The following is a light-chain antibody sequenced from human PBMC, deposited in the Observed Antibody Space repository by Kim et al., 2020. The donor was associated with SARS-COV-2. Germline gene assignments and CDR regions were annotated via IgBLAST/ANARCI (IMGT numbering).Light chain of an antibody. J-gene: IGKJ2*01. CDR1: QTVSSN. CDR3: QQYNNWYT. Sequence: EIVMTQSPATLSVSPGERATLSCRASQTVSSNLAWYQYKPGQAPRLLIHGASTRATGIPARFSGSGSGTEFTLTISSLQSEDFAVYYCQQYNNWYTFGQGTKLEI. V-gene: IGKV3-15*01. CDR2: GAS.